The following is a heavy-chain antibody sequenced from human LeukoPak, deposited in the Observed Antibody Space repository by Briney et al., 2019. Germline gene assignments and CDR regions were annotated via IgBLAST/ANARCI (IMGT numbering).Heavy chain of an antibody. Sequence: GGSLRLSCAASRFTFSTYDMHWVRQATGKGLEWVSAIGPRGDTYYAGSVQGRFTMSRENAKSSLYLQMNSLGAGDTAVYYCVRDACSGGRCYHDYWGQGILVTVSS. CDR2: IGPRGDT. V-gene: IGHV3-13*01. J-gene: IGHJ4*02. D-gene: IGHD2-15*01. CDR3: VRDACSGGRCYHDY. CDR1: RFTFSTYD.